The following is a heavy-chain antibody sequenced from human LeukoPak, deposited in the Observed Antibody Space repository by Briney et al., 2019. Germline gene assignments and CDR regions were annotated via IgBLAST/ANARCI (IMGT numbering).Heavy chain of an antibody. J-gene: IGHJ4*02. CDR3: ARAKAYFFDY. CDR2: ISYDGSNK. CDR1: GFTFSSYG. Sequence: GGSLRLSCAASGFTFSSYGMHWVRQAPGKGLEWVAVISYDGSNKYYADSVKGRFTISRDNSKNTLYLQMDSLRAEDMAVYYCARAKAYFFDYWGQGTLVTVSS. V-gene: IGHV3-30*03.